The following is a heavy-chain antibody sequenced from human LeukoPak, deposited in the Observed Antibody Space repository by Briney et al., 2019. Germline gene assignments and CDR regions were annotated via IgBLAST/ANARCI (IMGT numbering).Heavy chain of an antibody. Sequence: GGSLRLSCAASGFTFSRYWMYWVRQAPGKGLEWVASIKLDGSEQYYVDSVKGRFTISRDNAKSSLYLQMNSLRAEDTAVYYCAKASGYDLHYYYYMDVWGKGTTVTVSS. D-gene: IGHD5-12*01. V-gene: IGHV3-7*03. CDR3: AKASGYDLHYYYYMDV. J-gene: IGHJ6*03. CDR2: IKLDGSEQ. CDR1: GFTFSRYW.